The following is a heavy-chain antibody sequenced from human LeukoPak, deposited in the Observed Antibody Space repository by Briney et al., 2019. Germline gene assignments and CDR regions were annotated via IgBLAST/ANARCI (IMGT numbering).Heavy chain of an antibody. CDR1: GFTLSGYY. J-gene: IGHJ4*02. CDR2: ISSSSSYT. D-gene: IGHD3-9*01. Sequence: GGSLRLSCIVSGFTLSGYYMSWIRQAPGKGLEWVSYISSSSSYTNYAASVKGRFTISRDNAKNSLYLQMNSLRAEDTAVYYCAREKDYDILTGIDYWGQGTLVTVSS. V-gene: IGHV3-11*05. CDR3: AREKDYDILTGIDY.